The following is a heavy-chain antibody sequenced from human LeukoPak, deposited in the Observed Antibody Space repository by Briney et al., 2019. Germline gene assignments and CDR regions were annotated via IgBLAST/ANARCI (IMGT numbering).Heavy chain of an antibody. D-gene: IGHD4-17*01. J-gene: IGHJ4*01. CDR3: VQDLDGDYGY. V-gene: IGHV3-23*01. CDR1: GFTFSSYA. Sequence: GGSLRLSCAASGFTFSSYAMSWVRQAPGKGLEWVSTVSGSGGSTYYADSVKGRFTISRDNSKNTLYLQMNGLRAEETAVYYCVQDLDGDYGYWGHGTLVTVYS. CDR2: VSGSGGST.